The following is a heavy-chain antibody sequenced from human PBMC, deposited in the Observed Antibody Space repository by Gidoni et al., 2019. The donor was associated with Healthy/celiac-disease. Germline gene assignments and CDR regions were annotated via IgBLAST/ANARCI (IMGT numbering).Heavy chain of an antibody. V-gene: IGHV3-48*04. CDR2: ISSSSSTI. Sequence: EVQLVESGGGLVQPGGSLRLSCAASGFTFSSYSMNWVRQAPGKGLEWASYISSSSSTIYYADSVKGRFTISRDNAKNSLYLQMNSLRAEDTAVYYCAREKVGATGGFDYWGQGTLVTVSS. D-gene: IGHD1-26*01. J-gene: IGHJ4*02. CDR3: AREKVGATGGFDY. CDR1: GFTFSSYS.